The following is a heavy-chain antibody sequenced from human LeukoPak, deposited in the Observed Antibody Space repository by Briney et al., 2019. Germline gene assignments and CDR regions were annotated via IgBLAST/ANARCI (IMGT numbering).Heavy chain of an antibody. D-gene: IGHD3-10*01. Sequence: SETLSLTCTVSGASISSSSYYWGWIRQPPGKGLEWIANIYYSGGTYYNPSLKSRVTISVDTSKNQFSLKLTSVTAADTAVYYCARLDTYYYGSGSYRVFDSWGQGTLVTVSS. J-gene: IGHJ4*02. CDR1: GASISSSSYY. V-gene: IGHV4-39*01. CDR2: IYYSGGT. CDR3: ARLDTYYYGSGSYRVFDS.